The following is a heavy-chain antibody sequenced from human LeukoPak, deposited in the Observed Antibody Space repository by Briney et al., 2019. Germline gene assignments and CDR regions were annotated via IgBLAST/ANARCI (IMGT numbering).Heavy chain of an antibody. CDR3: ARVVVAATIDAFDI. CDR1: GVSISSSNSY. V-gene: IGHV4-39*01. J-gene: IGHJ3*02. Sequence: PSETLSLTCTVSGVSISSSNSYWGWIRQPPGKGLEWIGSIYYSRNTYYNASLKSQVSISIDTSKNQFSLRLTSVTAADTAVYYCARVVVAATIDAFDIWGQGTMVTVSS. D-gene: IGHD2-15*01. CDR2: IYYSRNT.